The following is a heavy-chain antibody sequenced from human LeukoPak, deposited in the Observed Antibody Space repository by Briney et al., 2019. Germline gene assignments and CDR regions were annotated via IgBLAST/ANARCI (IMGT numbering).Heavy chain of an antibody. Sequence: GGSLRLSRAASGFTFSSYAMHWVRQAPGKGLEWVAVISYDGSNKYYADSVKGRFTISRDNSKNTLYLQMNSLRAEDTAVYYCARGEGGYDFWSGYYDYYYYYYGMDVWGQGTTVTVSS. J-gene: IGHJ6*02. CDR1: GFTFSSYA. CDR3: ARGEGGYDFWSGYYDYYYYYYGMDV. V-gene: IGHV3-30-3*01. CDR2: ISYDGSNK. D-gene: IGHD3-3*01.